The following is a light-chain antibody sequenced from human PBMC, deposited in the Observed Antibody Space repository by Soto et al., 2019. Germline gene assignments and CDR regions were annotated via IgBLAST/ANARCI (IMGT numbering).Light chain of an antibody. CDR2: DVG. V-gene: IGLV2-14*01. Sequence: QSVLTQPASVSGSPGQSITIACTGTSSDIGGYNFVSWYQQHPGKAPKLLIYDVGNRPSGVSNRFSGSKSGNTASLTISGLQGEDEAYYYCNSFRTGSTYVFGTGTKLTVL. J-gene: IGLJ1*01. CDR1: SSDIGGYNF. CDR3: NSFRTGSTYV.